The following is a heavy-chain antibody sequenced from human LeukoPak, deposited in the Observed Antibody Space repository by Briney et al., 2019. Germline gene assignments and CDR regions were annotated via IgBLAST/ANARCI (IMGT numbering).Heavy chain of an antibody. CDR2: INHSGST. J-gene: IGHJ5*02. D-gene: IGHD3-3*01. CDR3: ARGQGDITIFGVVINVWFDP. V-gene: IGHV4-39*07. Sequence: SEPLSLTCTVSGGSVSSGSYYWSWIRQPPGKGLEWIGEINHSGSTNYNPSLKSRVTISVDTSKNQFSLKLSSVTAADTAVYYCARGQGDITIFGVVINVWFDPWGQGTLVTVSS. CDR1: GGSVSSGSYY.